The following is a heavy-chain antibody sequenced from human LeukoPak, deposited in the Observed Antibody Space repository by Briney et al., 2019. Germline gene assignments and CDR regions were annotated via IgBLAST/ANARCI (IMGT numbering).Heavy chain of an antibody. CDR3: AREGIAARKHNWFDP. CDR2: INHSGST. CDR1: GGSFSGYY. D-gene: IGHD6-6*01. V-gene: IGHV4-34*01. Sequence: SETLSLTCAVYGGSFSGYYWSWIRQPPGKGLEWIGEINHSGSTNYNPSLKSRVTISVDTSKNQFSLKLCSVTAADTAVYYCAREGIAARKHNWFDPWGQGTLVTVSS. J-gene: IGHJ5*02.